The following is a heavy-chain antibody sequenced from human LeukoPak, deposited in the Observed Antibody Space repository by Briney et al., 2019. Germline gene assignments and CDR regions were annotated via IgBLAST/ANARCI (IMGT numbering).Heavy chain of an antibody. CDR2: IYYSGST. Sequence: SETLSLTCTVSGCSISRYYWRWIRKPPWKALEWIGYIYYSGSTNYNPSLKSRVTTSVDPSKNQFSLKLSSVTAADTAVYYCARHKGIAVAEAYYYYGMDVWGQGTTVTVSS. CDR1: GCSISRYY. CDR3: ARHKGIAVAEAYYYYGMDV. J-gene: IGHJ6*02. V-gene: IGHV4-59*08. D-gene: IGHD6-19*01.